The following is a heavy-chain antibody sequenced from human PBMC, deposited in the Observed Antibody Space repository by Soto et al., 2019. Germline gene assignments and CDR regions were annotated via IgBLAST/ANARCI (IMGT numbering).Heavy chain of an antibody. Sequence: PGGALRLSCAVYGLTFGDYALSWVRQAPGKGLEWVSYIRTKADGGTTEYAASVKGRFYVSRDDSKNIAYLQMNSLRIEDTAVYYCTRWLPTHNAFDIWGQGTMVTVSS. CDR2: IRTKADGGTT. CDR1: GLTFGDYA. D-gene: IGHD5-12*01. V-gene: IGHV3-49*04. J-gene: IGHJ3*02. CDR3: TRWLPTHNAFDI.